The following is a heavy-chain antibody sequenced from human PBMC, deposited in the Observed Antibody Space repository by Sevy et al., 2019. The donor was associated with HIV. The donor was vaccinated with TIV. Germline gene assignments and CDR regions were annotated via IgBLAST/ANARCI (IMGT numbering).Heavy chain of an antibody. V-gene: IGHV3-23*01. D-gene: IGHD3-3*01. J-gene: IGHJ6*02. Sequence: GGSLRLSCAASGFTFSSYAMSWVRQAPGKGLEWVSAISGSGGSTYYADSVKGRFTISRDNSKNTGYLQMNSLRAEDTAVYYCAKDLKYYDFWSGYFPPYYGMDVWGQGTTVTVSS. CDR2: ISGSGGST. CDR3: AKDLKYYDFWSGYFPPYYGMDV. CDR1: GFTFSSYA.